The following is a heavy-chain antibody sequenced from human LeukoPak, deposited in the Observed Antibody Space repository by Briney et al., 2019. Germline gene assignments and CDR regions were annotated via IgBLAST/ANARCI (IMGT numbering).Heavy chain of an antibody. V-gene: IGHV1-2*06. D-gene: IGHD6-6*01. J-gene: IGHJ4*02. CDR2: INPNSGGT. Sequence: ASVKVSCXASGYTFTGYYMHWVRQAPGQGLEWMGRINPNSGGTNYAQKFQGRVTMTRDTSISTAYMELSRLGSDDTAVYYCYLFSSSLFDYWGQGTLVTVSS. CDR1: GYTFTGYY. CDR3: YLFSSSLFDY.